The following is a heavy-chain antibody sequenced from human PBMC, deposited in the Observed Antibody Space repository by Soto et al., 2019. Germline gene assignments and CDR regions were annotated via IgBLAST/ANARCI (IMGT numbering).Heavy chain of an antibody. Sequence: GASLKISGKGSGYSFTSYWIGWVRQMPGKGLEWMGIIYPGDSDTRYSPSFQGQVTISADKSISTAYLQWSSLKASDTAMYYCVKARDLYSSSWYDAFDIWGQGTMVTVSS. CDR2: IYPGDSDT. D-gene: IGHD6-13*01. J-gene: IGHJ3*02. CDR1: GYSFTSYW. CDR3: VKARDLYSSSWYDAFDI. V-gene: IGHV5-51*01.